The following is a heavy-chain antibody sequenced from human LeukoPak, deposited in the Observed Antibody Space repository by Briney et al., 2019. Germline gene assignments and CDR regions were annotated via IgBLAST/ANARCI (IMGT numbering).Heavy chain of an antibody. CDR2: IYYSGST. J-gene: IGHJ4*02. Sequence: SETLSHTCTVSGGSISSYYWSWIRQPPGKGLEWIGYIYYSGSTNYNPSLKSRVTISVDTSKNQFSLKLSSVTAADTAVYYCASRYSYGPDYWGQGTLVTVSS. CDR3: ASRYSYGPDY. V-gene: IGHV4-59*12. CDR1: GGSISSYY. D-gene: IGHD5-18*01.